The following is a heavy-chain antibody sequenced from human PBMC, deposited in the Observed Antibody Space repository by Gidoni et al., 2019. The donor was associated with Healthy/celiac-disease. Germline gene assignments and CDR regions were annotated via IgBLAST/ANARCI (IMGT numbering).Heavy chain of an antibody. V-gene: IGHV3-23*01. D-gene: IGHD3-3*01. CDR1: GFTFSSYA. CDR3: ARGITIFGVALSDY. J-gene: IGHJ4*02. Sequence: EVQLLESGGGLVQPGGSLRLSWAASGFTFSSYAMSWVRQAPGKGLEWVSAISGSGGSTYYADSVKGRFTISRDNSKNTLYLQMNSLRAEDTAVYYCARGITIFGVALSDYWGQGTLVTVSS. CDR2: ISGSGGST.